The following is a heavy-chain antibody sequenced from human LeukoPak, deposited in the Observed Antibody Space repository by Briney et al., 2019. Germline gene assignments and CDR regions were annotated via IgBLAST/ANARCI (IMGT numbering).Heavy chain of an antibody. V-gene: IGHV4-4*07. CDR3: ARGRYDSNPFYYYYYMDV. D-gene: IGHD3-22*01. CDR1: GGSISSYY. J-gene: IGHJ6*03. Sequence: SETLSLTCTVSGGSISSYYWSWIRQPAGKGLEWIGRIYTSGSTNYNPSLKSRVTISVDTSKNQFSLKLSSVTAADTAVYYCARGRYDSNPFYYYYYMDVWGKGTTVTISS. CDR2: IYTSGST.